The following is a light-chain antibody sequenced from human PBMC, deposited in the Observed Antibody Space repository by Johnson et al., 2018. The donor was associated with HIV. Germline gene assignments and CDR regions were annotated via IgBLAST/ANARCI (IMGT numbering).Light chain of an antibody. V-gene: IGLV1-44*01. CDR1: SSNIGSNT. J-gene: IGLJ1*01. CDR2: RNN. Sequence: QSVLTQPPSASGTPGQRVTISCSGSSSNIGSNTVNWYQQLPGTAPKLLIYRNNQRPSGVPDRFSGSKSGTSASLAISWLQAEDEADYYCAAWDDSLNAYVFGTGTKVTVL. CDR3: AAWDDSLNAYV.